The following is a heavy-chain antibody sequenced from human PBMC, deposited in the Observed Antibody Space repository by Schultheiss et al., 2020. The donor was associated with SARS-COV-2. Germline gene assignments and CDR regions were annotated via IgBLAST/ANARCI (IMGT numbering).Heavy chain of an antibody. Sequence: GGSLRLSCAASGFTFSSYAMSWVRQAPGKGLEWVSSISSSSTIYYADSVKGRFTISRDNAKNSLYLQMNSLRAEDTAVYYCARVGGYDKNYYYYGMDVWGQGATVTVSS. J-gene: IGHJ6*02. CDR1: GFTFSSYA. D-gene: IGHD5-12*01. V-gene: IGHV3-69-1*01. CDR3: ARVGGYDKNYYYYGMDV. CDR2: ISSSSTI.